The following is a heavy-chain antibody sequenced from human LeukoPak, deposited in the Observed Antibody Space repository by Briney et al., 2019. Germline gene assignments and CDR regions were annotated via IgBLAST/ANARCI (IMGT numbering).Heavy chain of an antibody. CDR1: GGSFSGYY. D-gene: IGHD2-2*02. CDR2: INHSGST. V-gene: IGHV4-34*01. J-gene: IGHJ6*03. Sequence: SETLSLTCAVYGGSFSGYYWSWIRQPPGKGLEWIGEINHSGSTNYNPSLKSRVTISADTSKNQFSLKLSSVTAADTAVYYCARGGYCSSTSCYTSIFPYYYYMDVWGKGTTVTVSS. CDR3: ARGGYCSSTSCYTSIFPYYYYMDV.